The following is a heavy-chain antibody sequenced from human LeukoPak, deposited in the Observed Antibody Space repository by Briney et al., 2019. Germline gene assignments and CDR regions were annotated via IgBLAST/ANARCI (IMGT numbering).Heavy chain of an antibody. V-gene: IGHV4-61*01. CDR2: IYYTGST. Sequence: PSETLSLTCTVSGGSFSSGSHYWSWIRQPPGKGLEWIGYIYYTGSTNYNPSLKSRVTISVDTSKNQFSLKLSSVTAADTAVYYCARRGSGASLEYYFDLWGRGTLVTVSS. D-gene: IGHD1-14*01. CDR3: ARRGSGASLEYYFDL. J-gene: IGHJ2*01. CDR1: GGSFSSGSHY.